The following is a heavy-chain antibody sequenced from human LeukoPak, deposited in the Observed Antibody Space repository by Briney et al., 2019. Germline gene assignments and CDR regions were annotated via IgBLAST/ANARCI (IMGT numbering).Heavy chain of an antibody. CDR3: ARSLNLNHYMDV. V-gene: IGHV1-18*01. D-gene: IGHD1-20*01. CDR1: GYNFNNYG. CDR2: ISAYNGDT. J-gene: IGHJ6*03. Sequence: ASVMVSCKASGYNFNNYGMSWVRQAPGQGLEWMGWISAYNGDTNYAQKVQDRVTMTTDTSTNTASMELRSLRSDDTAVYYCARSLNLNHYMDVWGKGTTVTVSS.